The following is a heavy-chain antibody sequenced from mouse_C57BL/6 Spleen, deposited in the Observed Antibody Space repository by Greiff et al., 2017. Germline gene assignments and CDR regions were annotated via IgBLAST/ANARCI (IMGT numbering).Heavy chain of an antibody. V-gene: IGHV1-74*01. Sequence: QVQLQQPGAELVKPGASVQVSCKASGYTFTSYWMHWVKQRPGQGLEWIGRIHPSDSDTNYNQKFKGKATLTVDKSSSTAYMQLSSLTSEDSAVYYCAMREFTTVVAEGFDYWGQGTTLTVSS. J-gene: IGHJ2*01. D-gene: IGHD1-1*01. CDR2: IHPSDSDT. CDR3: AMREFTTVVAEGFDY. CDR1: GYTFTSYW.